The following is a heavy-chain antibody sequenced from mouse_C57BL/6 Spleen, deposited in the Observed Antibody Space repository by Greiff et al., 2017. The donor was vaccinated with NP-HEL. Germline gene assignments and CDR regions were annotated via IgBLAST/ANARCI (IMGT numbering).Heavy chain of an antibody. V-gene: IGHV5-9-1*02. CDR2: ISSGGDYI. J-gene: IGHJ2*01. CDR3: TRSAITTVVAHYFDY. D-gene: IGHD1-1*01. CDR1: GFTFSSYA. Sequence: DVKLVESGEGLVKPGGSLKLSCAASGFTFSSYAMSWVRQTPEKRLEWVAYISSGGDYIYYADTVKGRFTISRDNARNTLYLQMSSLKSEDTAMYYCTRSAITTVVAHYFDYWGQGTTLTVSS.